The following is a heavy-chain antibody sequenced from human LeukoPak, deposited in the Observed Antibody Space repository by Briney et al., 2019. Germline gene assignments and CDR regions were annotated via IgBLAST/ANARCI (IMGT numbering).Heavy chain of an antibody. J-gene: IGHJ4*02. CDR2: ASYSGDT. Sequence: SETLSLTCTVSGGSISSYYWSWIRQPPGEGLEWIGYASYSGDTNYNPSLKSRVTISVDTSKNQFSLKLSSVTAADTAVYYCARAEDDYGDYVYWGQGTLVTVSS. D-gene: IGHD4-17*01. CDR3: ARAEDDYGDYVY. V-gene: IGHV4-59*12. CDR1: GGSISSYY.